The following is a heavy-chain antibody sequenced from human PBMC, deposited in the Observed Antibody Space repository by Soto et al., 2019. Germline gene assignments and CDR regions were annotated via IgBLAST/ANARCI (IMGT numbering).Heavy chain of an antibody. Sequence: SVKVSCKASGGTFSSYAISWVRQAPGQGLEWMGGIIPIFGTANYAQKFQGRVTITADKSTSTAYMELSSLRSEDTAVYYCARGEDIVATITSFDYWGQGTLVTVSS. J-gene: IGHJ4*02. V-gene: IGHV1-69*06. D-gene: IGHD5-12*01. CDR3: ARGEDIVATITSFDY. CDR2: IIPIFGTA. CDR1: GGTFSSYA.